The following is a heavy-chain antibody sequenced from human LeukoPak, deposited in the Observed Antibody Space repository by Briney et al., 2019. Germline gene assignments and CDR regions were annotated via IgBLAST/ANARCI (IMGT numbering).Heavy chain of an antibody. CDR3: ARDRSHQRRFHSSREENWFDP. CDR2: ISSSSDYI. V-gene: IGHV3-21*01. J-gene: IGHJ5*02. Sequence: GGSLRLSCAASEFTFSSYSMNWVRQASGKGLEWVSSISSSSDYIYYADSVKGRFTISRDNAKNSLYLQMNSLRAEDTAVYYCARDRSHQRRFHSSREENWFDPWGQGTLVTVSS. CDR1: EFTFSSYS. D-gene: IGHD6-13*01.